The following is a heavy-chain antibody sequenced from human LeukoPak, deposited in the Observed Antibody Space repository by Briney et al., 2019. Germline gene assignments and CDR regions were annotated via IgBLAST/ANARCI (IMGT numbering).Heavy chain of an antibody. Sequence: GASVKVSCKASGYTFTGYYMHWVRQAPGQGLEWMGRINPNSGGTNYAQKFQGRVTMTRDTSISTAYMELSRLRSDDTAVYYCARDRKTLVGAISAVDYWGQGTLVTASS. D-gene: IGHD1-26*01. CDR1: GYTFTGYY. CDR3: ARDRKTLVGAISAVDY. J-gene: IGHJ4*02. V-gene: IGHV1-2*06. CDR2: INPNSGGT.